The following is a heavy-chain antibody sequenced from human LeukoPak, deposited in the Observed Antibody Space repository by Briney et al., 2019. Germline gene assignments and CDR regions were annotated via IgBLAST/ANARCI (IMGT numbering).Heavy chain of an antibody. CDR1: GFTFTKCA. J-gene: IGHJ4*02. CDR3: AGDRNSDWYSPLDY. V-gene: IGHV3-23*01. D-gene: IGHD6-19*01. CDR2: ITATGDTA. Sequence: PGGSLRLSCVASGFTFTKCAMSWIRQAPGEGLEWVAIITATGDTAYYADSVKGRFTITRDNSRKTVYMQMDSLRAEDTAIYYCAGDRNSDWYSPLDYWGQGSQVTVSP.